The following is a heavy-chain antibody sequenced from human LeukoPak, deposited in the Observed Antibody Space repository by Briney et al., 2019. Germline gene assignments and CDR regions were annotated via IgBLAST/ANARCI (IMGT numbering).Heavy chain of an antibody. CDR2: IYSGGST. CDR3: ASHRPPDYDSSGYYYVSDAFDI. CDR1: GFTVSSNY. V-gene: IGHV3-53*01. D-gene: IGHD3-22*01. J-gene: IGHJ3*02. Sequence: PGGSLRLSCAASGFTVSSNYMSWVRQAPGKGLEWVSVIYSGGSTYYADSVKGRFTISRDNSKNTLYLQMNSLRAEDTAVYYCASHRPPDYDSSGYYYVSDAFDIWGQGTMVTVSS.